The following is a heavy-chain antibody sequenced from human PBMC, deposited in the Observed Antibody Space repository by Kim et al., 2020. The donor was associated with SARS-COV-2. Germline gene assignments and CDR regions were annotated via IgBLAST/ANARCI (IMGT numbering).Heavy chain of an antibody. D-gene: IGHD1-26*01. V-gene: IGHV3-30*18. CDR3: AKDRYSGGLRWHSDL. J-gene: IGHJ2*01. CDR2: ISHDGTNK. Sequence: GGSLRLSCAASGFTFSTYGMHWVRQAPGKGLEWVAVISHDGTNKYYADSVRGRFTISRDNSKNTLDVQMNSLRAEDTAVYYCAKDRYSGGLRWHSDLWGRGTLVTVSS. CDR1: GFTFSTYG.